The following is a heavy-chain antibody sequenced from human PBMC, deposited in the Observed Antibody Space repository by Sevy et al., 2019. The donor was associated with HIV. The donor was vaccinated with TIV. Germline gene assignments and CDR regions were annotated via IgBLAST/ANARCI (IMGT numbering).Heavy chain of an antibody. CDR1: GFSVSSHA. CDR3: SRDAGYSVGWYPSDY. CDR2: ISYDGSSK. Sequence: GGSLRLSCAASGFSVSSHAMHWVRQAPGKGLEWVALISYDGSSKYYSDSVKGRLTSSRDNSKNTLNLQMNSLRPEDTALYYCSRDAGYSVGWYPSDYWGQGTLVTVSS. D-gene: IGHD2-15*01. V-gene: IGHV3-30-3*01. J-gene: IGHJ4*02.